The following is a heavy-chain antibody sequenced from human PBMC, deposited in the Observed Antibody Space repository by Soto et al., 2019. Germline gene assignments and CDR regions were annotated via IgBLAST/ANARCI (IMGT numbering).Heavy chain of an antibody. CDR1: GFTFDDYT. J-gene: IGHJ3*02. D-gene: IGHD6-19*01. CDR3: AKDMRSYSSGLNDAFDI. Sequence: GGSLRLSCAASGFTFDDYTMHWVRQALGKGLEWVSLISWDGGSTYYADSVKGRFTISRDNSKNSLYLQMNSLRTEDTALYYCAKDMRSYSSGLNDAFDIWGQGTMVTVSS. CDR2: ISWDGGST. V-gene: IGHV3-43*01.